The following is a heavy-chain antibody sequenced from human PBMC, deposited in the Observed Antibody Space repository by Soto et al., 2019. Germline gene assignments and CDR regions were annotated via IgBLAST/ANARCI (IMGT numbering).Heavy chain of an antibody. D-gene: IGHD3-22*01. Sequence: GGSLRLSCEGSGFTFSSYAMSRVRQAPGKGLEYVSAIGGSDGTTYYADSVRGRFTISRDNSKNTLYLQMHSLRAEETAVYYCVDSRGYYSFLGCWGQGTLVSVSS. V-gene: IGHV3-23*01. J-gene: IGHJ4*02. CDR1: GFTFSSYA. CDR2: IGGSDGTT. CDR3: VDSRGYYSFLGC.